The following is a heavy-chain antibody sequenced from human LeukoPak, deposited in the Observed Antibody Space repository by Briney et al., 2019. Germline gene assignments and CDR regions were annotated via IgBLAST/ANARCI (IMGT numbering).Heavy chain of an antibody. Sequence: GGSLKLSCAASRFTFSNYEMNWVRQAPGKGLEWVSYISSSGSTIYYADSVKGRFTISRDNAKNSLYLQMNSLRAEDTAVYYCARDPGNSYGGHPFDPWGQGTLVTVSS. V-gene: IGHV3-48*03. J-gene: IGHJ5*02. D-gene: IGHD4-23*01. CDR3: ARDPGNSYGGHPFDP. CDR1: RFTFSNYE. CDR2: ISSSGSTI.